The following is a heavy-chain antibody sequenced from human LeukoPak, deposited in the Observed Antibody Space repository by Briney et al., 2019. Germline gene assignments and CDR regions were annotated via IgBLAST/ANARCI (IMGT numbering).Heavy chain of an antibody. Sequence: GTLRLSCAASGFTFSSYGMSWVRQAPGKGLEWVSAISGSGGSTYYADSVKGRFTISRDNSKNTLYLQMNSLRAEDTAVYYCAKTRGYSSSFLDYYYYMDVWGKGTTVTISS. CDR2: ISGSGGST. CDR3: AKTRGYSSSFLDYYYYMDV. J-gene: IGHJ6*03. CDR1: GFTFSSYG. V-gene: IGHV3-23*01. D-gene: IGHD6-13*01.